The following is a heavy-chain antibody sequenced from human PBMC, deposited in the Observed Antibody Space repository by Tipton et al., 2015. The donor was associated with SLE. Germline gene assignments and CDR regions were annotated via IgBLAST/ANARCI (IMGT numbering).Heavy chain of an antibody. Sequence: SLRLSCAASGFTFSSYGMHWVRQAPGKGLEWVAFIRYDGSNKYYADSVKGRFTISRDNSKNTLYLQMNSLRAEDTAVYYCARGGATHYYYGMDVWGQGTTVTVSS. CDR3: ARGGATHYYYGMDV. D-gene: IGHD1-26*01. J-gene: IGHJ6*02. CDR2: IRYDGSNK. CDR1: GFTFSSYG. V-gene: IGHV3-30*02.